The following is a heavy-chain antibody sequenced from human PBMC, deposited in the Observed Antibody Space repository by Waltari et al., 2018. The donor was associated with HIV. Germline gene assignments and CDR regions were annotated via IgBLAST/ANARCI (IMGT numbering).Heavy chain of an antibody. J-gene: IGHJ6*02. CDR1: GYSFISND. V-gene: IGHV1-8*01. D-gene: IGHD2-21*02. Sequence: VKVSCKASGYSFISNDITWVRQAPGQGLELMGWMDPGSGNTDHAQKFQGRVSMTRDTSINTAYMEMYSLTSDDTAVYYCATQVTVYGGLDVWGPGTTVTVSS. CDR2: MDPGSGNT. CDR3: ATQVTVYGGLDV.